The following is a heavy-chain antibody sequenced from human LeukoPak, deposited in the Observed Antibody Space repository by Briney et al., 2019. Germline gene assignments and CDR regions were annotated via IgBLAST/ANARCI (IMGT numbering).Heavy chain of an antibody. CDR3: ARHQYSYGDRFDY. V-gene: IGHV4-59*08. D-gene: IGHD5-18*01. J-gene: IGHJ4*02. CDR2: IYYSGST. Sequence: PSETLSLTCTVSGGSISSYYWSWIRQPPGKGLGWIGYIYYSGSTNYSPSLKSRVTISVDTSKNQFSLKLSSVTAADTAVYYCARHQYSYGDRFDYWGQGTLVTVSS. CDR1: GGSISSYY.